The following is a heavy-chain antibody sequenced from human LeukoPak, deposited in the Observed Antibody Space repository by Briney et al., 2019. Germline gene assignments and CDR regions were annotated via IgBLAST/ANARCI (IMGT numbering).Heavy chain of an antibody. CDR2: ISWNSGSI. CDR3: AKDIDPYYYAFDI. J-gene: IGHJ3*02. V-gene: IGHV3-9*01. CDR1: GFTFDDYA. Sequence: GGSLRLSCVASGFTFDDYAMHWVRQAPGKGLEWVSSISWNSGSIAYADSVKGRFTISRDNAKNTLYLQMNSLRAEDTAVYYCAKDIDPYYYAFDIWGQGTMVTVSS. D-gene: IGHD3-10*01.